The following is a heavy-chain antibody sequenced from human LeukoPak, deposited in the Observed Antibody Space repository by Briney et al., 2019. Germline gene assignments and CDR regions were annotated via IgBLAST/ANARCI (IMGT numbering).Heavy chain of an antibody. CDR3: KAGIAAAGTINYYGMDV. J-gene: IGHJ6*02. Sequence: GGSLRLSCAASGFIFSGSAVHWVRQASGKGLEWVGRIRSKANSYATAYAASVKGRFTISRDDSKNTAYLQMNSLKTEDTAVYYCKAGIAAAGTINYYGMDVWGQGTTVTVSS. V-gene: IGHV3-73*01. D-gene: IGHD6-13*01. CDR1: GFIFSGSA. CDR2: IRSKANSYAT.